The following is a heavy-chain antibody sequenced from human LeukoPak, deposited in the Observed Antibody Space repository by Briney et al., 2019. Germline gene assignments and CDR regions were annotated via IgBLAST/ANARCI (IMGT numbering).Heavy chain of an antibody. V-gene: IGHV4-34*01. CDR2: IYHSGST. CDR3: ARLKGCRGNYYGSGSYYKCYYFDY. CDR1: GGPLSGYY. Sequence: SETLSLTCAVYGGPLSGYYWIGMRQPPGKGLEWIGEIYHSGSTNYNPSLKSRVTISVDPSKHQFSLKLSSVTAADTAVYYCARLKGCRGNYYGSGSYYKCYYFDYWGQGTLVIVSS. J-gene: IGHJ4*02. D-gene: IGHD3-10*01.